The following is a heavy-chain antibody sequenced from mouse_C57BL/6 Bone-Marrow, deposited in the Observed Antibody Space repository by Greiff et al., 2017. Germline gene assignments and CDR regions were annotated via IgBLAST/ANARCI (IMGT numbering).Heavy chain of an antibody. D-gene: IGHD2-4*01. J-gene: IGHJ4*01. Sequence: QVQLQQPGAELVKPGASVKLSCKASGYTFTSYWMHWVKQRPGQGLEWIGMIHPNSGSTNYNEKFKSQATLTVDKSSSTAYMQLSSLTSGDSAVXYCARWGITGRLGSYYAMDYWGQGTSVTVSS. V-gene: IGHV1-64*01. CDR1: GYTFTSYW. CDR3: ARWGITGRLGSYYAMDY. CDR2: IHPNSGST.